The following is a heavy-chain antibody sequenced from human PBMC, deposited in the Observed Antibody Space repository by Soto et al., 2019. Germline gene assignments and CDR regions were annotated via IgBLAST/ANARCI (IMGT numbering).Heavy chain of an antibody. CDR3: AKDGYSYVKFDY. CDR2: ISGSGGST. D-gene: IGHD5-18*01. V-gene: IGHV3-23*01. Sequence: SLTLSCAGYAVTFSSYSMGWARRADGRWLGWVSAISGSGGSTYYADSVKGRFTISRDNSKNTLYLQMDSLIAEDTAVYYCAKDGYSYVKFDYLGQGTLVTVSS. J-gene: IGHJ4*02. CDR1: AVTFSSYS.